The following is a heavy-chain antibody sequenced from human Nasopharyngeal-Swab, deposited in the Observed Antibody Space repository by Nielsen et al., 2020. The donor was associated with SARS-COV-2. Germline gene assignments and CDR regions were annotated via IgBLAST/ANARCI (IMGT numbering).Heavy chain of an antibody. CDR3: AKARRTDTYGYECFDS. J-gene: IGHJ4*02. CDR2: ITWNSGNK. Sequence: GGSLRLSCAASGFTFENYAMHWVRQPPGKGLEWVSGITWNSGNKGYAESVQGRFTISRDNAENSLYLQMNSLRAEDTALYYCAKARRTDTYGYECFDSWGQGTLVTVSS. D-gene: IGHD5-18*01. V-gene: IGHV3-9*01. CDR1: GFTFENYA.